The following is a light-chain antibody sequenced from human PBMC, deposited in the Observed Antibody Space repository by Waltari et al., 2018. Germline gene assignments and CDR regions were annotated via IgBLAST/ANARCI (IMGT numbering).Light chain of an antibody. J-gene: IGKJ2*01. Sequence: DIQMAQSPSTLSASVGDSVTITGRASQSSNIFLAWCQQIPGAAPRLLVYQASTLQGGVPSRFSGRGSGTEFTLTISSLQPDDFATYYCHQYSTYVYTCGQGTKLEIK. CDR3: HQYSTYVYT. V-gene: IGKV1-5*03. CDR1: QSSNIF. CDR2: QAS.